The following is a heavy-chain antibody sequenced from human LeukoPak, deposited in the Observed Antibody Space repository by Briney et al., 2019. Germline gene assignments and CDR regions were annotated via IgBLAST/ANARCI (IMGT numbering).Heavy chain of an antibody. CDR2: IYPGDSDT. CDR1: GYSFATYW. D-gene: IGHD6-13*01. Sequence: GESLKISCRGSGYSFATYWIGWVRRMPGKGLEWVGIIYPGDSDTTYSPSFQGQVTISVDKSLSTAYLQWSSLKASDTAMYYCARRQRSATDTNWFDSWGQGTLVIVSS. CDR3: ARRQRSATDTNWFDS. V-gene: IGHV5-51*01. J-gene: IGHJ5*01.